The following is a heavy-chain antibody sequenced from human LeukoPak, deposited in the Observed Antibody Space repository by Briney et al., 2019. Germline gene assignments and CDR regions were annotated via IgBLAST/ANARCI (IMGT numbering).Heavy chain of an antibody. V-gene: IGHV4-59*11. Sequence: PSETLSLTCTVSGGSISSHYWSWIRQPPGKGLEWIGYIYYSGSPNYNPSLNSRVTISADTSKKQLSLKVTSVTAADTAVYYCARGTGSYDIWGQGTLVTVSS. J-gene: IGHJ4*02. D-gene: IGHD2-2*01. CDR3: ARGTGSYDI. CDR1: GGSISSHY. CDR2: IYYSGSP.